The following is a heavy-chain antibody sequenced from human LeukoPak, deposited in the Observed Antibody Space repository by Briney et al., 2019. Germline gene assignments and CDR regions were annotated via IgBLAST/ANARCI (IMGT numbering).Heavy chain of an antibody. CDR3: ARITIVGAQDDY. V-gene: IGHV4-34*01. Sequence: TSETLSLTCAVYGGSFSGYYWSWIRQPPGKGLEWIGEINHSGSTNYNPSLKSRVTISVDTSKNQFSLKLSSVTAADTAVYYCARITIVGAQDDYWGQGTLVTVSS. D-gene: IGHD1-26*01. CDR2: INHSGST. J-gene: IGHJ4*02. CDR1: GGSFSGYY.